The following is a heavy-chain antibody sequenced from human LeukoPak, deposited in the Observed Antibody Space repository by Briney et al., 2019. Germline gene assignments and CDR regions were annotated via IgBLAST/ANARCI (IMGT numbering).Heavy chain of an antibody. J-gene: IGHJ4*02. CDR2: IGSSGSTI. CDR1: GFTFSHYE. Sequence: GGSLRLSCASSGFTFSHYEMNWVRQAPGKGLEWVSYIGSSGSTIYYADSVKGRFTISRDNAKNSLYLQMNSLRAEDTALYYCARGYDYVWGIYRPFDYWGQGTLVTVSS. D-gene: IGHD3-16*02. V-gene: IGHV3-48*03. CDR3: ARGYDYVWGIYRPFDY.